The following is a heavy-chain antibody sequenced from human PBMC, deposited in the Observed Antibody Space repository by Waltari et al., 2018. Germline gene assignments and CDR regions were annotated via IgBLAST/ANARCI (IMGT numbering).Heavy chain of an antibody. CDR2: LRLEGSNK. D-gene: IGHD6-13*01. CDR3: AKDLEGIAAAGAGFDY. CDR1: GFTFSSYG. J-gene: IGHJ4*02. Sequence: QVQLVESGGGVVQPGGSLRLSCAASGFTFSSYGMHWVRQAPGKGLEWVAFLRLEGSNKDDADSVKGRFTISRDNSKNTLYLQMNSLRAEDTAVYYCAKDLEGIAAAGAGFDYWGQGTLVTVSS. V-gene: IGHV3-30*02.